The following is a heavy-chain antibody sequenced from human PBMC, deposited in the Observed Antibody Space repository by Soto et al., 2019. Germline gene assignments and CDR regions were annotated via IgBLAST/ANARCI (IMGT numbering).Heavy chain of an antibody. CDR1: GFTLGNFG. V-gene: IGHV3-30-3*01. D-gene: IGHD2-2*02. CDR2: LSYDGSSK. CDR3: ARRPIGLYHFDY. Sequence: GGSLRLSCAASGFTLGNFGMHWVRQAPGKGLEWVAGLSYDGSSKYYADSVKGRLTISRDNSKNTLYLQMNTLRPEDTAVYYCARRPIGLYHFDYWGQGTLVTVSS. J-gene: IGHJ4*02.